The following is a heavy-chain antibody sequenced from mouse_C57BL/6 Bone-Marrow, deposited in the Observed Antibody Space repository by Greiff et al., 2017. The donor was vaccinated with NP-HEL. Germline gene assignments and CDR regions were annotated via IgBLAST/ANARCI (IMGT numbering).Heavy chain of an antibody. CDR1: GYSITSGYY. CDR3: ARREKFIRDY. J-gene: IGHJ2*01. Sequence: ESGPGLVKPSQSLSLTCSVTGYSITSGYYWNWIRQFPGNKLEWMGYISYDGSNNYNPSLKNRISITRDTSKNQFFLKLNSVTTEDTATYYCARREKFIRDYWGQGTTLTVSS. V-gene: IGHV3-6*01. CDR2: ISYDGSN. D-gene: IGHD1-1*01.